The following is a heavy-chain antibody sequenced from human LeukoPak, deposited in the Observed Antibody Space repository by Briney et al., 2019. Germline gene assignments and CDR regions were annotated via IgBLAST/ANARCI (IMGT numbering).Heavy chain of an antibody. CDR3: ARVQGHPPNGLDI. D-gene: IGHD2-8*01. CDR2: IKEDGSKK. V-gene: IGHV3-7*03. CDR1: GFSFSSYW. J-gene: IGHJ3*02. Sequence: PGGSLRLSCAASGFSFSSYWMNWVRRAPGKGLEWLANIKEDGSKKYYVDSVKGRFTISRDNAKNSLYLQMDSLRAEDTAVYYCARVQGHPPNGLDIWGQGTMVTVSS.